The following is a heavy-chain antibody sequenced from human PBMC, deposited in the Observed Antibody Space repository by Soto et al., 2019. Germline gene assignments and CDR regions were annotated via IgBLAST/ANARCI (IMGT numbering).Heavy chain of an antibody. CDR2: IYYSGST. V-gene: IGHV4-59*08. J-gene: IGHJ6*03. D-gene: IGHD3-10*01. Sequence: QVQLQESGPGLVKPSETLSLTCTVSGGSISSYYCSWIRQPPGKGLEWIGYIYYSGSTNYNPSLKSRVTISVDTSKNQFSLKLSSVTAADTAVYYCARTVITMVRGVIVYYYMDVWGKGTTVTVSS. CDR1: GGSISSYY. CDR3: ARTVITMVRGVIVYYYMDV.